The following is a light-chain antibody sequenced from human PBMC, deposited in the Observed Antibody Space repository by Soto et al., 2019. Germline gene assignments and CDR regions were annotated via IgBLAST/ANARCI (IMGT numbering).Light chain of an antibody. CDR3: TSYVGNDIWV. V-gene: IGLV2-8*01. J-gene: IGLJ3*02. Sequence: QSALTQPPSASGSPGQSVNISCTGTSSDVGAYKYVSWYQQYPGKAPKLMIYEVTKRPSGVPDRFSGSKSCNTDSLTVSGRQDYDEADYYCTSYVGNDIWVFGGGTKVTVL. CDR2: EVT. CDR1: SSDVGAYKY.